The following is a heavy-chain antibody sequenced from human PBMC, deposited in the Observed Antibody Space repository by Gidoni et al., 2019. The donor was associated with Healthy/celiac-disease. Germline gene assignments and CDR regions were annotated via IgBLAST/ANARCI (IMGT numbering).Heavy chain of an antibody. J-gene: IGHJ4*02. CDR3: ARDAEYYVDTAMVRSREIDY. Sequence: EVQLVESGGGLVKPGGSLRLSWAASGFTFSTYRMTWVRQAPGKGLEWVSSMSSSSSYIYYADSVKGRFTISRDNAKNSLYLQMNSLRAEDTAVYYCARDAEYYVDTAMVRSREIDYWGQGTLVTVSS. CDR2: MSSSSSYI. D-gene: IGHD5-18*01. CDR1: GFTFSTYR. V-gene: IGHV3-21*01.